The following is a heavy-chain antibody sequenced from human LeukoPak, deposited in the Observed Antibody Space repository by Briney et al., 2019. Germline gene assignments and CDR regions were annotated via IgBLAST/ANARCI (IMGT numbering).Heavy chain of an antibody. J-gene: IGHJ4*02. CDR3: AKSVVVVVAAGTFDY. CDR1: GFTFDDYA. V-gene: IGHV3-9*01. CDR2: ISWNSGSI. D-gene: IGHD2-15*01. Sequence: GRSLRLSCAASGFTFDDYAMHWVRQAPGKGLEWVSGISWNSGSIGYADSVKGRFTISRDNAKNSLYLQMNSLRAEDTALYYCAKSVVVVVAAGTFDYWGQGTLVTVSS.